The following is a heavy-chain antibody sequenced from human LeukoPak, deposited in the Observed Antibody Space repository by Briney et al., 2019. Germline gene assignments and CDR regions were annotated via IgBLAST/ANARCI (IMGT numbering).Heavy chain of an antibody. CDR1: GFTFGDYA. CDR2: IYSDGNT. Sequence: GGSLRLSCTASGFTFGDYAMSWFRQAPGKGLEWVSVIYSDGNTYYADSVKGRFTISRDISKNTVYLQLNTLRAEDTAVYYCATPSGGYWGQGTLVTVSS. D-gene: IGHD6-25*01. V-gene: IGHV3-66*04. CDR3: ATPSGGY. J-gene: IGHJ4*02.